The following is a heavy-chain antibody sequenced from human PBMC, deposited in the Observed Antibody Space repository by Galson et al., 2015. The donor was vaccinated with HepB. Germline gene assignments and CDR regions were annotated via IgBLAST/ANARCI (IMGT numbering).Heavy chain of an antibody. D-gene: IGHD5-18*01. CDR2: ISSSSSYI. CDR3: AREGLDTAMVNAGRGGFDY. Sequence: SLRLSCAASGFTFSSYSMNWVRQAPGKGLEWVSSISSSSSYIYYADSVKGRFTISRDNAKNSLYLQMNSLRAEDTAVYYCAREGLDTAMVNAGRGGFDYWGQGTLVTVSS. CDR1: GFTFSSYS. J-gene: IGHJ4*02. V-gene: IGHV3-21*01.